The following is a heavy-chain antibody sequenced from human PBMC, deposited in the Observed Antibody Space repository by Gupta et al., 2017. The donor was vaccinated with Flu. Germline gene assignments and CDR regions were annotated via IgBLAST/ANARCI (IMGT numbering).Heavy chain of an antibody. J-gene: IGHJ1*01. CDR1: W. CDR2: IHKNGSET. Sequence: WKSRVRQAPGKGLRWVASIHKNGSETFYVDSANGRVTISRDNAQNALYLHMNIMSAEDTDTYDCARAYCLDYSRFCNVQSWGQGALVTVSS. V-gene: IGHV3-7*01. CDR3: ARAYCLDYSRFCNVQS. D-gene: IGHD4-4*01.